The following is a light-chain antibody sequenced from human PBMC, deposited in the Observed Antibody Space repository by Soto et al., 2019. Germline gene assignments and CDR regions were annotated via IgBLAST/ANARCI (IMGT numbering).Light chain of an antibody. J-gene: IGKJ4*01. Sequence: EIVMTQSPATLSVSPGERATLSCMASQDISSNLAWYQQKLGQAPRLFMFRASSRATGIPARFSGSGSGTEFNMTISSLQAEDFAVYYCQQYNNWPRATFGGGTKVEIK. CDR2: RAS. CDR3: QQYNNWPRAT. V-gene: IGKV3-15*01. CDR1: QDISSN.